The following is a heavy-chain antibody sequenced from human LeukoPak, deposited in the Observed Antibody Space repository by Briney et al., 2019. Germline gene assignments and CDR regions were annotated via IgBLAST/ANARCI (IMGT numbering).Heavy chain of an antibody. D-gene: IGHD6-19*01. J-gene: IGHJ4*02. CDR2: IKSKTDGGTT. CDR3: TTDIQVRASSGWYRVDY. CDR1: GFTFSSYA. Sequence: GGSLRLSCAASGFTFSSYAMSWVRQAPGKGLEWVGRIKSKTDGGTTDYAAPVKGRFTISRDDSKNTLYLQMNSLKTEDTAVYYCTTDIQVRASSGWYRVDYWGQGTLVTVSS. V-gene: IGHV3-15*01.